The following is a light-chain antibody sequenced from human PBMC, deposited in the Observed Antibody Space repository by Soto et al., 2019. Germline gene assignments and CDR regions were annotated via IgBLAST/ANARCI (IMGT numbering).Light chain of an antibody. Sequence: DVQMTQSPSAVSASVGDRVNITCRASQGISNYLAWFQQKPGKVPKRLIYTTSTLQSAVPSRFSGSRSWTEFTLTITSLQAEDIATCYCLQHNSYPRTFGGGTKVDIK. CDR3: LQHNSYPRT. V-gene: IGKV1-17*03. CDR1: QGISNY. J-gene: IGKJ4*02. CDR2: TTS.